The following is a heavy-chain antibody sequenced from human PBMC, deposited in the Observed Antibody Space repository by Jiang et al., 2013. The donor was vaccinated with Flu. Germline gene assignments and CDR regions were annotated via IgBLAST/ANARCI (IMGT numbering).Heavy chain of an antibody. D-gene: IGHD6-19*01. CDR2: IYPGDSET. CDR1: GYNFVTFW. CDR3: ARALIGVAGHGPPDY. V-gene: IGHV5-51*01. J-gene: IGHJ4*02. Sequence: GAEVKKPGESLKISCKGSGYNFVTFWIGWVLQMPGKGLEWVAFIYPGDSETRYGPSFQGRVTISADKSVSSAYLQWNSLKASDTANYYCARALIGVAGHGPPDYWGQGTLVTVSS.